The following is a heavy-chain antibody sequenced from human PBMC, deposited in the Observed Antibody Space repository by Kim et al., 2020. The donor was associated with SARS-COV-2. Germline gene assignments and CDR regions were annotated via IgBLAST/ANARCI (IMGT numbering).Heavy chain of an antibody. CDR2: INHSGST. V-gene: IGHV4-34*01. CDR1: GGSFSGYY. J-gene: IGHJ2*01. CDR3: ARDAKKRPTTVTPARGYWYIDL. Sequence: SETLSLTCAVYGGSFSGYYWSWIRQPPGKGLEWIGEINHSGSTNYNPSLKSRVTISVDTSKNQFSLKLSSVTAADTAVYYCARDAKKRPTTVTPARGYWYIDLWGHGTLVTVSS. D-gene: IGHD4-17*01.